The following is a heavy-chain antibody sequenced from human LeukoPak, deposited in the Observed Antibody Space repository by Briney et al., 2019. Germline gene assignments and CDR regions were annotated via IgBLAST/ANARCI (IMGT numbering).Heavy chain of an antibody. D-gene: IGHD3-16*01. J-gene: IGHJ4*01. Sequence: ASVKVSCKASGYTFTSYYMHWVRQAPGQGLKWMGIINPSGGSTSYAQKFQGRVTITRNTSISTAYMELSSLRSEDTAVYSCARMRDYGYFDYSGHGTLVTDSS. V-gene: IGHV1-46*01. CDR1: GYTFTSYY. CDR2: INPSGGST. CDR3: ARMRDYGYFDY.